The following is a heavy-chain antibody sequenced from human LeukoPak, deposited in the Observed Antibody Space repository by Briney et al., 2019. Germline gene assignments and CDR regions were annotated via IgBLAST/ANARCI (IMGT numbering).Heavy chain of an antibody. J-gene: IGHJ4*02. V-gene: IGHV3-64D*06. CDR3: VKPAGYSGYDPSHPFDY. Sequence: GGAPRLSFSASGFTFSSYSMHWVRPAPGKGVENVSAFSSNGGSTYYADSVKGRFTISRDNSKNTLYLQMSSLRAEDTAVYYCVKPAGYSGYDPSHPFDYWGQGTLVTVSS. CDR2: FSSNGGST. CDR1: GFTFSSYS. D-gene: IGHD5-12*01.